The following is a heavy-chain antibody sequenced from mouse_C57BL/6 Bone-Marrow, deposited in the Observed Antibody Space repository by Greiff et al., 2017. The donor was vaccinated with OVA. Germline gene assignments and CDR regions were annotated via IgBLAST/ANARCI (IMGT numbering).Heavy chain of an antibody. CDR1: GYTFTSYG. V-gene: IGHV1-81*01. Sequence: QVQLQQSGAELARPGASVKLSCKASGYTFTSYGISWVKQRTGQGLEWIGEIYPRSGNTYYNEKFKGKATLTADKSSSTAYMELRSLTSEDSAVYFCARVRVRRGKAYWGQGTLVTVSA. D-gene: IGHD2-14*01. CDR2: IYPRSGNT. J-gene: IGHJ3*01. CDR3: ARVRVRRGKAY.